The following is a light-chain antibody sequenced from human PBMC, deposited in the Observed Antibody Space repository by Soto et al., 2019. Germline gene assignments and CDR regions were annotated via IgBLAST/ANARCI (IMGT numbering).Light chain of an antibody. Sequence: QSVLTQPPSASGTPGQRVTISCSGSSSNIGSNTLNRYQHLPGTAPKLLIDTNNQPPSGAPGRFSASKSGTSASLAISGPESEEEADYYWAACNDSLSGWVFGGGTKLTVL. V-gene: IGLV1-44*01. CDR3: AACNDSLSGWV. CDR1: SSNIGSNT. J-gene: IGLJ3*02. CDR2: TNN.